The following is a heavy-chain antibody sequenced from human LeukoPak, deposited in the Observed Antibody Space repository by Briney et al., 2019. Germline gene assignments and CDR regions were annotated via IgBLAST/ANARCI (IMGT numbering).Heavy chain of an antibody. V-gene: IGHV3-33*01. D-gene: IGHD3-10*01. CDR2: IWYDGSNK. Sequence: GRSLRLSCAASGFTFSSYGMHWVRQAPGKGLEWVAVIWYDGSNKYYADSVKGRFTISRDNSKNTLYLQMNSLRAEDTAVYYCARDVITMVRGVIPPGYWGQGTLVTVSS. CDR3: ARDVITMVRGVIPPGY. J-gene: IGHJ4*02. CDR1: GFTFSSYG.